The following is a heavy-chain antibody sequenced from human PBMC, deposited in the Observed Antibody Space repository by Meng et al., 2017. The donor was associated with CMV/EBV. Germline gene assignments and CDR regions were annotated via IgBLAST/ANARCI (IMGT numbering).Heavy chain of an antibody. CDR1: GGSFSGYY. J-gene: IGHJ6*02. CDR2: INHSGST. Sequence: SETLSLTCAVYGGSFSGYYWSWIRQPPGKGLEWIGEINHSGSTNYNPSLKSRVTISVDTSKNQFSLKLSSVTAADTAVYYCARDLNVERLIAATGDGMDVWGQGTTVTVSS. CDR3: ARDLNVERLIAATGDGMDV. D-gene: IGHD6-13*01. V-gene: IGHV4-34*01.